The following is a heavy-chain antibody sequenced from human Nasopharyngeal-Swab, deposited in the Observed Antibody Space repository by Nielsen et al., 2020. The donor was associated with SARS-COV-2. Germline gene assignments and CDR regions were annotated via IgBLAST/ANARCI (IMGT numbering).Heavy chain of an antibody. CDR3: MSEAVAGTGDAFDI. CDR2: IRRKASGGTT. J-gene: IGHJ3*02. CDR1: GFTFSNAW. Sequence: GESLKISCAASGFTFSNAWMSWVRQAPGKGLEWVGFIRRKASGGTTEYAASVKGRFTISRDDSKSIAYLQMNSLKTEDTAVYYCMSEAVAGTGDAFDIWGQGTMVTVSS. V-gene: IGHV3-49*04. D-gene: IGHD6-19*01.